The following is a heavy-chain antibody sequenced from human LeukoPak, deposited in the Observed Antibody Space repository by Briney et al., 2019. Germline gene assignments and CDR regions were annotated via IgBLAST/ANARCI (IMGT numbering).Heavy chain of an antibody. D-gene: IGHD3-10*01. CDR3: ARAPYYYRSGSSNAFDI. CDR2: INAGNGNT. V-gene: IGHV1-3*01. Sequence: ASVKVSCKASGYTSTSYAMHWVRQAPGQRLEWMGWINAGNGNTKYSQKFQGRVTITRDTSASTAYMELSSLRSEDTAVYYCARAPYYYRSGSSNAFDIWGQGTMVTVSS. J-gene: IGHJ3*02. CDR1: GYTSTSYA.